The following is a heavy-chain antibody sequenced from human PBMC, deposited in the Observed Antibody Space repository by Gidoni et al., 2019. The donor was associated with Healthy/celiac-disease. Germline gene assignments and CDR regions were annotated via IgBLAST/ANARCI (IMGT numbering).Heavy chain of an antibody. CDR1: GSTSGTNY. V-gene: IGHV3-66*01. CDR3: ARDTIAAAGKNYYGMDV. J-gene: IGHJ6*02. Sequence: EVKLVGPGGALVQPGGSLRLSVAAPGSTSGTNYMSWVRQAPGKGLEWVSVIYSGGSTYYADSVKGRFTISRDNSKNTLYLQMNSLRAEDTAVYYCARDTIAAAGKNYYGMDVWGQGTTVTVSS. CDR2: IYSGGST. D-gene: IGHD6-13*01.